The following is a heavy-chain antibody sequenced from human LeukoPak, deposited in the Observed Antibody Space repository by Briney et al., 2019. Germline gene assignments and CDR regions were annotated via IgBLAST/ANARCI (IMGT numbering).Heavy chain of an antibody. D-gene: IGHD3-3*01. CDR2: ISWNSRSI. V-gene: IGHV3-9*01. CDR3: AKDGYDFWSGYYFGTQGYFQH. J-gene: IGHJ1*01. Sequence: QPGRSLRLSCAASGFTFDDYAMHWVRQAPGKGLEWVSGISWNSRSIGYADSVKGRFTISRDNAKNSLYLQMNSLRAEDTALYYCAKDGYDFWSGYYFGTQGYFQHWGQGTLVTVSS. CDR1: GFTFDDYA.